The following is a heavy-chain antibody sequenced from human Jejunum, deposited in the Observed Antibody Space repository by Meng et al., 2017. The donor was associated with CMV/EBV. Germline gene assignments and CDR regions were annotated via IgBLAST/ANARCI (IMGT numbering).Heavy chain of an antibody. D-gene: IGHD1-26*01. J-gene: IGHJ4*02. CDR3: ARWSGTYYDY. CDR1: GFSVSGHY. Sequence: VQLVGSGGGVGQPGGSLRLSCAASGFSVSGHYMSWVRQAPGKGLEWVSILYSSGITYYADSVKGRFTISRDNSKNTLYFQMNTLRAEDTAVYYCARWSGTYYDYWGQGTLVTVSS. CDR2: LYSSGIT. V-gene: IGHV3-66*01.